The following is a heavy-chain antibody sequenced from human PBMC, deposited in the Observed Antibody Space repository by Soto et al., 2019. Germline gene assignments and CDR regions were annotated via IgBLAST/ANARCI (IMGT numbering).Heavy chain of an antibody. V-gene: IGHV3-9*01. J-gene: IGHJ3*02. CDR1: GFTFDNYA. Sequence: SGGSLRLSCVASGFTFDNYAMHWVRQAPGKGLEWVSGISWNGGSVVYADSVKGRFTISRDNGKNSLYLQMNSLRAEDTALYYCAKGRTRPLQLGSFGDNAFDIWGQGTMVTVSS. D-gene: IGHD3-10*01. CDR2: ISWNGGSV. CDR3: AKGRTRPLQLGSFGDNAFDI.